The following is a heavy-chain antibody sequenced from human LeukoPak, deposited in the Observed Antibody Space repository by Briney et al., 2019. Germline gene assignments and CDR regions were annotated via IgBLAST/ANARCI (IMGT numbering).Heavy chain of an antibody. V-gene: IGHV4-30-4*08. Sequence: SETLSLTCTVPGGSISSGDYYWSWIRQPPGKGLEWIGYIYYSGSTYYNPSLKSRVTISVDTSKNQFSLKLSSVTAADTAVYYCASSVGATAVGYFDYWGQGTLVTVSS. J-gene: IGHJ4*02. CDR1: GGSISSGDYY. CDR2: IYYSGST. CDR3: ASSVGATAVGYFDY. D-gene: IGHD1-26*01.